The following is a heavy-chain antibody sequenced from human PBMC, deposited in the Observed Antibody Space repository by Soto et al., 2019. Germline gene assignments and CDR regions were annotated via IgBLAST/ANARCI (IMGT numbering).Heavy chain of an antibody. CDR3: ARGGSNDWPVAFDI. J-gene: IGHJ3*02. Sequence: QLQQWGAGLLKPSETLSLTCVVSGGAFSTYYYNWIRQSPGKGLEWIGEINHSGSNNYSPSLKSRVTMSLDTSKTQFSLKLTSVTAADTAVYYCARGGSNDWPVAFDIWGQETMVTVSS. CDR2: INHSGSN. CDR1: GGAFSTYY. V-gene: IGHV4-34*01. D-gene: IGHD3-9*01.